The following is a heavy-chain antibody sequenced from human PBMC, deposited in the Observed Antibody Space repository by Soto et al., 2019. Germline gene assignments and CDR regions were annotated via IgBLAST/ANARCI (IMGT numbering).Heavy chain of an antibody. CDR2: ISGSGGST. J-gene: IGHJ4*02. V-gene: IGHV3-23*01. CDR3: AISLYDDYRDGYSD. CDR1: GFTFSSYA. D-gene: IGHD3-3*01. Sequence: GGSLRLSCAASGFTFSSYAMSWVRQAPGKGLEWVSAISGSGGSTYYADSVKGRFTISRDNSKNTLYLQMNSLRAEDTAVYYFAISLYDDYRDGYSDWGRGSLDT.